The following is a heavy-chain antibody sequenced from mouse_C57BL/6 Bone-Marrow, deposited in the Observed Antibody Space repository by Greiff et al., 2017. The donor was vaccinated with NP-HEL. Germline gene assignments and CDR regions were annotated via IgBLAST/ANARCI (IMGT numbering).Heavy chain of an antibody. CDR2: IDPSDSYT. CDR1: GYTFTSYW. D-gene: IGHD1-1*01. J-gene: IGHJ3*01. Sequence: VQLQQPGAELVMPGASVKLSCKASGYTFTSYWMHWVKQRPGQGLEWIGEIDPSDSYTNYNQKFKGKSTLTVDKSSSTPYMQLSSLTSEDSAVYYCALLRYRAWSAYWGQGTLVTVSA. V-gene: IGHV1-69*01. CDR3: ALLRYRAWSAY.